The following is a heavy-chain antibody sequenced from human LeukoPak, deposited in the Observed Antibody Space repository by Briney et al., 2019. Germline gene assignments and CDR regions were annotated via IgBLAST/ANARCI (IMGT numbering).Heavy chain of an antibody. CDR3: ARVDTAMVFDY. CDR2: INSDGSST. CDR1: GFTFSSYW. Sequence: PGGSLRLSCAASGFTFSSYWMHWVRQAPGKGLVWVSRINSDGSSTSYADSVKGRFTISRDNAKNTLYLQMNSLRAEDTAVYYCARVDTAMVFDYWGPGTLVTVSS. D-gene: IGHD5-18*01. V-gene: IGHV3-74*01. J-gene: IGHJ4*02.